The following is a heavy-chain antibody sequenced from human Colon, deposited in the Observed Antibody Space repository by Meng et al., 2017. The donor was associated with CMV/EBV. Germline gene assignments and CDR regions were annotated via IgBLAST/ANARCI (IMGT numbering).Heavy chain of an antibody. CDR2: TNEDGSDK. D-gene: IGHD2-8*01. Sequence: GESLKISCAASGSSFSNSWMIWVRRAPGKGLEWVAKTNEDGSDKYYVDSVKDRFTIFRDNAKNSVYLQMNSLRAEDTAVYYCASTGPLYGLYFCYWGQGTLVTVSS. J-gene: IGHJ4*02. CDR1: GSSFSNSW. CDR3: ASTGPLYGLYFCY. V-gene: IGHV3-7*01.